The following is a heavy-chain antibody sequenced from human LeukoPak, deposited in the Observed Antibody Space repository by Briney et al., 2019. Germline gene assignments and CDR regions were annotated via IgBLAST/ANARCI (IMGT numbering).Heavy chain of an antibody. CDR3: AGKYPDYYYGMDV. CDR2: IYHSGST. D-gene: IGHD2-2*01. Sequence: SGTLSLTCAVSGGSISSSNWWSWVRQPPGKGLEWIGEIYHSGSTNYNPSLKSRVTISVDKSKNQFSLKLSSVTAADTAVYYCAGKYPDYYYGMDVWGQGTTVTVSS. V-gene: IGHV4-4*02. CDR1: GGSISSSNW. J-gene: IGHJ6*02.